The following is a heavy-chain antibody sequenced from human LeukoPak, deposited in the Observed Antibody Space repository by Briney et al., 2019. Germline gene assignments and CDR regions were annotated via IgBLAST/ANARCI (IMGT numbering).Heavy chain of an antibody. CDR2: IYHSGST. CDR3: AREYFGRKYYFDY. V-gene: IGHV4-38-2*02. Sequence: SETLSLTCTVSGYSINSGYYWGWIRQPPGKGLEWIGNIYHSGSTYSNPSLKSRVTISLDTSKNQFSLNLTSVTAADTAIYYCAREYFGRKYYFDYWGQGSLVAVSS. J-gene: IGHJ4*02. CDR1: GYSINSGYY. D-gene: IGHD3-10*01.